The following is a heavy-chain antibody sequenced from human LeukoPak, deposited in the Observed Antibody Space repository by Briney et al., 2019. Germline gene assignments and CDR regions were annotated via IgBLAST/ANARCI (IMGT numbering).Heavy chain of an antibody. D-gene: IGHD2-15*01. Sequence: GGSLRLSCAASGFTFSSHSMNWVRQAPGKGLEWVSSISSSSSYIYYADSVKGRFTISRDNAKNSLYLQMNSLRAEDTAVYYCASYSAYGSDAFDIWGQGTMVTVSS. V-gene: IGHV3-21*01. J-gene: IGHJ3*02. CDR2: ISSSSSYI. CDR1: GFTFSSHS. CDR3: ASYSAYGSDAFDI.